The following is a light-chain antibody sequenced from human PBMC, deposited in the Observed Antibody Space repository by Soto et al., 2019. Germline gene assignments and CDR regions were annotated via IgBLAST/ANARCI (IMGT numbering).Light chain of an antibody. J-gene: IGKJ1*01. CDR1: QTVRNNY. Sequence: EKVMSQSPATLSVSPGERATLSCRASQTVRNNYLAWYQQKPGQAPRLLIYDASSRATGIPDRFSGGGSGTDFTLTISRLEPEDFAVYYCQQYGSSPPVTFGQGTKVYIK. CDR3: QQYGSSPPVT. CDR2: DAS. V-gene: IGKV3-20*01.